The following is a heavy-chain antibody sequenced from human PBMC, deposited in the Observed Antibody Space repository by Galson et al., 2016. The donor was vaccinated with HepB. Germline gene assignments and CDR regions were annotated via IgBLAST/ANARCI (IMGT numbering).Heavy chain of an antibody. V-gene: IGHV4-4*02. CDR2: MHHSGDT. CDR3: ASTCGGDCYFHYFDN. CDR1: GGSISSNNW. D-gene: IGHD2-21*02. Sequence: SETLSLTCAVPGGSISSNNWWSWVRQPPGQGLEWIGEMHHSGDTNYNPSLKSRVTVSLDKSKNQLSLKLTSVTAADTAIYYCASTCGGDCYFHYFDNWGQGTLVTVSS. J-gene: IGHJ4*02.